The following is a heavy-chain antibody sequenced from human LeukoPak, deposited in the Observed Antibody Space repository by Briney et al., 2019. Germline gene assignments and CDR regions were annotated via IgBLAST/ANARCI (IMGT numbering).Heavy chain of an antibody. Sequence: GGSLRLSCAASGFTFSSYAMSWVRQAPGKGVEWVSAISGSGGSTYYADSVKGRFTISRDNSKNTLYLQMNSLRAEDTAVYYCAKDRKLRYFDWLLCFDYWGQGTLVTVSS. CDR3: AKDRKLRYFDWLLCFDY. J-gene: IGHJ4*02. CDR1: GFTFSSYA. V-gene: IGHV3-23*01. CDR2: ISGSGGST. D-gene: IGHD3-9*01.